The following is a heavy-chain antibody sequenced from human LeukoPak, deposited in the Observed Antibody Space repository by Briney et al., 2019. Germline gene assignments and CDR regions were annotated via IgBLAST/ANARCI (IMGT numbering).Heavy chain of an antibody. Sequence: PGGSLRLSCAASGFTFSNYAMSWVRQAPGEGLEWVSYISGGSGYTNYADSVTGRFTISRDNARNSLYLQMNSLRAEDTAVYYCARARAITGTTSFDYWGQGTLVTVSS. J-gene: IGHJ4*02. V-gene: IGHV3-11*06. CDR2: ISGGSGYT. CDR3: ARARAITGTTSFDY. CDR1: GFTFSNYA. D-gene: IGHD1-7*01.